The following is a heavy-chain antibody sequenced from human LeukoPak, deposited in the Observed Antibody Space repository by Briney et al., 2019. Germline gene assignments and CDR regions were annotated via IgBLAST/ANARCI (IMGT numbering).Heavy chain of an antibody. J-gene: IGHJ3*02. D-gene: IGHD3-22*01. Sequence: SVKVSCKASGGTFSSYAISWVRQAPGQGLEWMGGIIPIFDTANYAQKFQGRVTITADESTSTAYMELSSLRSEDTAVYYCARQYYYDSSALGAGAFDIWGQGTMVTVSS. CDR3: ARQYYYDSSALGAGAFDI. CDR2: IIPIFDTA. V-gene: IGHV1-69*01. CDR1: GGTFSSYA.